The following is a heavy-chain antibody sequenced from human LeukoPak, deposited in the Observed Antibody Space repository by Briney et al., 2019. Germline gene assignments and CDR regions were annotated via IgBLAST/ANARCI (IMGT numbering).Heavy chain of an antibody. J-gene: IGHJ4*02. D-gene: IGHD6-19*01. CDR2: IIPILGIA. V-gene: IGHV1-69*04. CDR3: AREDGYSSGWYNSY. Sequence: SVKVSCKASGGTFSSYAISWVRQAPGQGLEWMGRIIPILGIANYAQKFQGRVTITADKSTSTAYMELSSLRSEDTAVYYCAREDGYSSGWYNSYWGQGTLVTVSS. CDR1: GGTFSSYA.